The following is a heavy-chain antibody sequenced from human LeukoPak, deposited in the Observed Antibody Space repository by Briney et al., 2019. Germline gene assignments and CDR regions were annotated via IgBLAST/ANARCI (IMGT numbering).Heavy chain of an antibody. CDR3: ARDRRGSGWSYYFDY. V-gene: IGHV3-53*01. CDR1: GFTVSSNY. D-gene: IGHD6-19*01. Sequence: GGSLRLSCAASGFTVSSNYMSWVRQAPGKGLELVAIIYGGDSTSYADSVRGRFTISRDNSKNTLYLQMKSLRAEDTAMYYCARDRRGSGWSYYFDYWGQGTLVTVSS. J-gene: IGHJ4*02. CDR2: IYGGDST.